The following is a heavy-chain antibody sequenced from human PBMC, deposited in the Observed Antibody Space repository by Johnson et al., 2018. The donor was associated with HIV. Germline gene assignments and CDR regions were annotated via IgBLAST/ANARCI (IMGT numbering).Heavy chain of an antibody. Sequence: VQLVESGGGVVQPGRSLRLSCAASGFTVSSNYMSWVRQAPGKGLEWVSAISGSGGSTYYADSVKGRFTISRDNSKNTLYLQMNSLRAEDTAVYYCARDCTGGVCLNDAFDIWGQGTMVTVSS. V-gene: IGHV3-66*02. D-gene: IGHD2-8*02. CDR3: ARDCTGGVCLNDAFDI. CDR1: GFTVSSNY. J-gene: IGHJ3*02. CDR2: SGSGGST.